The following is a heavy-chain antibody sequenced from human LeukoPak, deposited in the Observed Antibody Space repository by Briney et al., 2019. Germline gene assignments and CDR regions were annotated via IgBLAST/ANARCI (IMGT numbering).Heavy chain of an antibody. V-gene: IGHV4-34*01. CDR1: GSSFSGCD. D-gene: IGHD3-16*02. CDR2: INYSGSA. J-gene: IGHJ4*02. CDR3: ARVSFGGVIVAQDY. Sequence: SETLSLTCAVYGSSFSGCDWSWIRQPPGKGLEWIGEINYSGSANYNESLKSRASVSVDKSKNQFSLRLTSVTAADTAVYYCARVSFGGVIVAQDYWGQGTLVTVSP.